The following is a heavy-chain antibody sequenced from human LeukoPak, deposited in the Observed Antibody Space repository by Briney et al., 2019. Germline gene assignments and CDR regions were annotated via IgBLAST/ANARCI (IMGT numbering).Heavy chain of an antibody. CDR3: ASTAKDPVRGVIDWFDP. J-gene: IGHJ5*02. D-gene: IGHD3-10*01. Sequence: PSETLSLTCTVSSGSISTSNYYWGWVRQPPGKALEWIGNIFYSGSTYYNPSLKSRVTISVDTSKNQFSLKLSSVTAADTAVYYCASTAKDPVRGVIDWFDPWGQGTLVTVSS. CDR2: IFYSGST. V-gene: IGHV4-39*07. CDR1: SGSISTSNYY.